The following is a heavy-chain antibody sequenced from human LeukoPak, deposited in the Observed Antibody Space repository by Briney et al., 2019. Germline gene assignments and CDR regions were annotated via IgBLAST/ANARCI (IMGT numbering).Heavy chain of an antibody. CDR2: INPNSGGT. V-gene: IGHV1-2*02. CDR3: ARDREGGGSYLGY. CDR1: GYTFTGYY. Sequence: ASVKVPCKASGYTFTGYYMHWVRQAPGQGLEWIGWINPNSGGTNYAQKFQGRVTMTRDTSISTAYMELSRLRSEDMAVYYCARDREGGGSYLGYWGQGTLVTVSS. D-gene: IGHD1-26*01. J-gene: IGHJ4*02.